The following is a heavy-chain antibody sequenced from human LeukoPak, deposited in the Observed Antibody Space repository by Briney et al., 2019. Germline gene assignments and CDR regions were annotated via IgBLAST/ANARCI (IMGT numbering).Heavy chain of an antibody. CDR2: ISGSGGST. CDR3: AKDWIAARPTEGYYYYMDV. Sequence: PGGSLRLSCAASGFTFSSYAMSWVRQAPGKGLEWVSAISGSGGSTYYADSVKGRFTISRDNSKNTLYLQMNSLRAEDTAVYYCAKDWIAARPTEGYYYYMDVWGKGTTVTVSS. J-gene: IGHJ6*03. D-gene: IGHD6-6*01. V-gene: IGHV3-23*01. CDR1: GFTFSSYA.